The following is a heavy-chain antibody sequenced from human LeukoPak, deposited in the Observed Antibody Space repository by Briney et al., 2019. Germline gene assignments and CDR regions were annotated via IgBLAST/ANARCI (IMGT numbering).Heavy chain of an antibody. D-gene: IGHD6-6*01. CDR1: GYTFTSYA. CDR3: ARDTSNLDY. Sequence: ASVKVSCKASGYTFTSYAMNWVRQAPGQGLEWMGWISAYNGNTNYAQKFQGRVTMTTDTSTSTAYMELRGLRSDDTAVYYCARDTSNLDYWGQGTLVTVSS. J-gene: IGHJ4*02. CDR2: ISAYNGNT. V-gene: IGHV1-18*01.